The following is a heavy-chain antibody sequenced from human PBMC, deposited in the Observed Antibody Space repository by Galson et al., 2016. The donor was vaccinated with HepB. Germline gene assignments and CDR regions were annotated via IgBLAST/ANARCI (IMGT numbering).Heavy chain of an antibody. Sequence: SLRLSCAASGFSLSTYGVHWVRQAPGKGLEWVAVISYDGSNKYQADSVKGRFTISRDNSKNTVYLQMNSLRAEDTAVYYCAKDAILSCGTGCYADYWGQGTLVTVSS. CDR1: GFSLSTYG. CDR3: AKDAILSCGTGCYADY. J-gene: IGHJ4*02. CDR2: ISYDGSNK. D-gene: IGHD2-2*01. V-gene: IGHV3-30*18.